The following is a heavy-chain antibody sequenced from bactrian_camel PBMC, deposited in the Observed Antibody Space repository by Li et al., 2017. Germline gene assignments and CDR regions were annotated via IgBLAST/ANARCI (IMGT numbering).Heavy chain of an antibody. CDR1: GFTFSDYE. V-gene: IGHV3S1*01. Sequence: QLVESGGGLVQPGGSLRLSCAASGFTFSDYEMSWVRQAPGKGFEWVSYVDRHGRGTYVDSVKGRFTISRDNAKNTLYLQMNSLKTEDTAMYYCATGLSGNSRGQGTQVTVS. CDR3: ATGLSGNS. CDR2: VDRHGRGT. D-gene: IGHD4*01. J-gene: IGHJ4*01.